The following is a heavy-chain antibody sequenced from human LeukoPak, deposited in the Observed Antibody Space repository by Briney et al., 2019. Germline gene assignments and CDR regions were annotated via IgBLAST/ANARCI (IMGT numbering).Heavy chain of an antibody. CDR2: IYHSGST. D-gene: IGHD3-3*01. Sequence: PSQTLSLTCTVSGVSISSGDFYWSWIRQPPGKGLEWIGEIYHSGSTNYNPSLKSRVTISVDKSKNQFSLKLSSVTAADTAVYYCARDPQLRFLEWLSVYYYYYGMDVWGQGTTVTVSS. CDR1: GVSISSGDFY. V-gene: IGHV4-30-4*01. CDR3: ARDPQLRFLEWLSVYYYYYGMDV. J-gene: IGHJ6*02.